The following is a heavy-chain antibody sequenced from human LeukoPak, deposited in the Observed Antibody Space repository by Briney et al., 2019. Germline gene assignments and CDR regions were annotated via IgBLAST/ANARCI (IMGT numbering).Heavy chain of an antibody. CDR2: IYPGDSDT. CDR1: GCSFSRYW. CDR3: ARRSDSYGYYY. V-gene: IGHV5-51*01. Sequence: GESLRISCQGSGCSFSRYWIGWVRQMPGKGLELMGIIYPGDSDTRYSPSFQDQVTISVDKSISTAYLQWSSLKASDSAIYYCARRSDSYGYYYWGQGTLVTVSS. J-gene: IGHJ4*02. D-gene: IGHD5-18*01.